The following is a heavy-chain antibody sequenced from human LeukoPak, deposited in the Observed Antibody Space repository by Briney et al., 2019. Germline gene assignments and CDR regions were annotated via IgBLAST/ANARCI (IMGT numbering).Heavy chain of an antibody. CDR2: TYYRSKWYK. V-gene: IGHV6-1*01. Sequence: SHTLSLTCAISGDSLPSNSAAWNWIKQSPSRGLEWLERTYYRSKWYKDYAVSVKSRLNINQDTSKNQFSLQLNSVTPEDTAVYYCARDDGHSGSYSATTSSDYFDYWGQGTLVTVSS. D-gene: IGHD1-26*01. CDR1: GDSLPSNSAA. J-gene: IGHJ4*02. CDR3: ARDDGHSGSYSATTSSDYFDY.